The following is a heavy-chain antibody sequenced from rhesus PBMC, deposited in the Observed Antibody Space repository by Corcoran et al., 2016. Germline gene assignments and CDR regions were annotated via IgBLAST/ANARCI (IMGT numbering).Heavy chain of an antibody. D-gene: IGHD4-29*01. Sequence: QVQLQESGPGLVKPSETLSLTCAVSGYSISRNYWSWIRQPPGTGLEWIGYIYVSSGSTSYNPSLKSRVTISTDTSKNQFSLTLTSVTAADTAVHSCAREGTYGSSYYVDYWGQGVLVTVSS. CDR3: AREGTYGSSYYVDY. CDR2: IYVSSGST. V-gene: IGHV4-147*01. CDR1: GYSISRNY. J-gene: IGHJ4*01.